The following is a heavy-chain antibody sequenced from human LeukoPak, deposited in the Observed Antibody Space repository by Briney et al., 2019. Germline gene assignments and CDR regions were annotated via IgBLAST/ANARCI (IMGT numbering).Heavy chain of an antibody. Sequence: VASVKVSCKASGYTFTSYGISWVRQAPGQGLEWMGWISAYNGNTNYAQKLQGRVTMTTDTSTSTAYMELRSLRSDDTAVYYCARPRGGWPLNYFDYWGQGTLVTVSS. CDR3: ARPRGGWPLNYFDY. CDR2: ISAYNGNT. CDR1: GYTFTSYG. V-gene: IGHV1-18*01. D-gene: IGHD6-19*01. J-gene: IGHJ4*02.